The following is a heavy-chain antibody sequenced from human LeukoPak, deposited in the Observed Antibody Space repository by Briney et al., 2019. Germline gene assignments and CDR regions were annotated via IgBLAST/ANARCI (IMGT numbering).Heavy chain of an antibody. CDR2: IRGSGETT. Sequence: GGSLRLSCVASGFPFSAYAMSWVRQAPGKGLEWVSGIRGSGETTYYAESVKGRFIIQRDNSKNTLYLQMNSLRAEDTALYYCAKDRYGGNSVIFSEYFQHWGQGTLVTVSS. J-gene: IGHJ1*01. V-gene: IGHV3-23*01. CDR3: AKDRYGGNSVIFSEYFQH. D-gene: IGHD4-23*01. CDR1: GFPFSAYA.